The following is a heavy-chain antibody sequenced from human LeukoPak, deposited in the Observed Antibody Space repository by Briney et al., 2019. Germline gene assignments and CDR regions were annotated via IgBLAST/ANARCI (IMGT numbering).Heavy chain of an antibody. D-gene: IGHD2-21*02. CDR1: GFTFSSYA. Sequence: GGSLRLSCAASGFTFSSYAMSWVRQAPGKGLEWVSYISGSGGSTYYADSVKGRFTISRDDSKNTLFLQLNSLRAEDTAIYYCVTKGEVTLLTKNAFDKWGQGTMVTVSS. V-gene: IGHV3-23*01. CDR2: ISGSGGST. CDR3: VTKGEVTLLTKNAFDK. J-gene: IGHJ3*02.